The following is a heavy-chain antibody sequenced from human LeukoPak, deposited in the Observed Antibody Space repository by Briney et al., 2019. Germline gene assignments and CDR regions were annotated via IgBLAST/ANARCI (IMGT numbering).Heavy chain of an antibody. CDR2: IRYDGSNK. V-gene: IGHV3-30*02. CDR3: AKDLERYSSPPGDY. D-gene: IGHD6-13*01. CDR1: GFTFSSYG. Sequence: PGGSLRLSCAASGFTFSSYGMHWVRQAPGKGLEWVAFIRYDGSNKYYADSVKGRFTISRDNSKNTLYLQMNSLRAEDTAVYYCAKDLERYSSPPGDYWGQGTLVTVSS. J-gene: IGHJ4*02.